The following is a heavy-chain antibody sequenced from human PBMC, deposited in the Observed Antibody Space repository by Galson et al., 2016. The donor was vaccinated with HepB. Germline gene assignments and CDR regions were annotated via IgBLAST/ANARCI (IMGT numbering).Heavy chain of an antibody. J-gene: IGHJ4*02. CDR3: AKAPRSLYCSGGTCYSGFDS. Sequence: SLRLSCAASGFTFSRYGMHWVRQAPGKGLEWVAVISYDGSNKYYADSVKGRFTISRDNSKNTLFLQMNSLRAEDTAAYYCAKAPRSLYCSGGTCYSGFDSWGQGTLVTVSS. V-gene: IGHV3-30*18. CDR2: ISYDGSNK. CDR1: GFTFSRYG. D-gene: IGHD2-15*01.